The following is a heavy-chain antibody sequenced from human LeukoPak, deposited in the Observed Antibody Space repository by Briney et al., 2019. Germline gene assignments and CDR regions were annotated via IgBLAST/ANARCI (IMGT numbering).Heavy chain of an antibody. CDR1: GGSISSSSYY. CDR3: ARGNWSGGSSS. D-gene: IGHD6-6*01. CDR2: TYYSGST. Sequence: PSETLSLTCTVSGGSISSSSYYWGWIRQPPGKGLEWIGSTYYSGSTYYNPSLKSRVTISLDTSKNQFSLKLTSVTAADTAVYYCARGNWSGGSSSWGRGTLVTVSS. J-gene: IGHJ5*02. V-gene: IGHV4-39*07.